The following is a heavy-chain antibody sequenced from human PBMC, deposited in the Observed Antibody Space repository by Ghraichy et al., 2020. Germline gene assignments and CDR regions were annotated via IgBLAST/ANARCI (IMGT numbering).Heavy chain of an antibody. CDR1: GLMFSPNT. V-gene: IGHV3-21*01. D-gene: IGHD6-19*01. CDR2: ISSSTRYI. Sequence: GGSLRLSCVASGLMFSPNTMNWVRQAPGKGLEWLSSISSSTRYIYYADSVKGRFTISRDNAQNSLYLQINSLRAEDTAVYYCSRGGGAGTPVLYHMDVWGLGTTVTVSS. CDR3: SRGGGAGTPVLYHMDV. J-gene: IGHJ6*02.